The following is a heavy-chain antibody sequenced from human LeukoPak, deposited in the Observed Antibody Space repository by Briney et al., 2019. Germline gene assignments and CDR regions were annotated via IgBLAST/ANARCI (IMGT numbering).Heavy chain of an antibody. D-gene: IGHD2-15*01. J-gene: IGHJ4*02. V-gene: IGHV3-21*01. Sequence: GGSLRLSCAASGFTFSSYGMNWVRQAPGKGLEWVSSISSSSSYIYYADSVKGRFTISRDNAKNSLYLQMNSLRAEDTAVYYCARVGQVCSGGSCSPYYFDYWGQGTLVTVSS. CDR3: ARVGQVCSGGSCSPYYFDY. CDR1: GFTFSSYG. CDR2: ISSSSSYI.